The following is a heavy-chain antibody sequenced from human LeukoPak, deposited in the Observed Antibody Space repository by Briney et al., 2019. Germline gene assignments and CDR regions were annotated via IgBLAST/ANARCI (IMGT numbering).Heavy chain of an antibody. CDR3: AKNGDVVVVVAATNFDH. D-gene: IGHD2-15*01. V-gene: IGHV3-23*01. CDR1: GFTFSSYG. CDR2: ISGSGDST. Sequence: GGSMRLSCAASGFTFSSYGMSWVRQAPGKGLEWVSAISGSGDSTYYADSVEGRFTISRDNSKNTLYLQMNSLRAEDTAIYYCAKNGDVVVVVAATNFDHWGQGTLVTVSS. J-gene: IGHJ4*02.